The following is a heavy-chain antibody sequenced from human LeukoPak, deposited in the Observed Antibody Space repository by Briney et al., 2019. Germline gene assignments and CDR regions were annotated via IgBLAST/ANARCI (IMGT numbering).Heavy chain of an antibody. J-gene: IGHJ6*02. Sequence: GESLKISCKGSGYSFGNRWIGWVRQMPGKGLEWMGIIYPGDSDNIYSPSFERQVTISADKSISTAYLQWSSLKASDPAMYYCARGAYGSASSTNYYGMDVWGPGTTVTASS. CDR3: ARGAYGSASSTNYYGMDV. V-gene: IGHV5-51*01. CDR2: IYPGDSDN. D-gene: IGHD3-10*01. CDR1: GYSFGNRW.